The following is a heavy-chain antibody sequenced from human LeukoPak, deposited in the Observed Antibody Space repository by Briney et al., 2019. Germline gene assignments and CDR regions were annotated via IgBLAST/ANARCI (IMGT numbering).Heavy chain of an antibody. CDR1: GFTFSSYW. CDR3: ARDGTAPGLYFDL. J-gene: IGHJ4*01. CDR2: IRQDGNEK. Sequence: PGGSLRLSCAVSGFTFSSYWMNWVRQAPGKGLDGVASIRQDGNEKYYVYSVKGRFTISRDNTKVSLYLQIDSLRAEDTAMYFCARDGTAPGLYFDLWGQGTLVTVSS. V-gene: IGHV3-7*01. D-gene: IGHD6-13*01.